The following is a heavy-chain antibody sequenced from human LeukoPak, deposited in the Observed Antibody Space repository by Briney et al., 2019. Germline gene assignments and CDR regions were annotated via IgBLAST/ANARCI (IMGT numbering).Heavy chain of an antibody. CDR1: GFTFRSYA. D-gene: IGHD2-2*01. CDR3: ARELYCSSTSCYLLYYYYGMDV. Sequence: GGSLRLSCAASGFTFRSYAMHWVRQAPGKGLEWVAVISYDGSNKYYADSVKGRFTISRDNSKNTLYLQMNSLRAEDTAVYYCARELYCSSTSCYLLYYYYGMDVWGQGTTVTVSS. J-gene: IGHJ6*02. CDR2: ISYDGSNK. V-gene: IGHV3-30-3*01.